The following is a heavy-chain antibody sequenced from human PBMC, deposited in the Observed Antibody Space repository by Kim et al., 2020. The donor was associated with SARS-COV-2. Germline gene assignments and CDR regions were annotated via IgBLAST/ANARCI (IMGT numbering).Heavy chain of an antibody. J-gene: IGHJ4*02. CDR1: GGSISSGFNY. Sequence: SETLSLTCTVSGGSISSGFNYWGWIRQPPGKGLEWIGSVYHSGRTYDSPSLKSRVTVSVDTSKNEFYLKVTSVTAADTAVYFCARLPHDSSGYVVRWGPGILVTVSS. D-gene: IGHD3-22*01. CDR2: VYHSGRT. CDR3: ARLPHDSSGYVVR. V-gene: IGHV4-39*01.